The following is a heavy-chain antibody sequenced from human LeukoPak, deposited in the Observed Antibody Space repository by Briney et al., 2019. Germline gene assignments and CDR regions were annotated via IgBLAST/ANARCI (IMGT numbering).Heavy chain of an antibody. Sequence: GESLEISCKGSGYSFTSYWIGWVRQMPGKGLELMGIIHPGDSDTRYSPSFQGQVTMSVDESISTAYLQWSSLKASDTAVYYCASALDSDTYYPHFWGQGTLVTVSS. CDR3: ASALDSDTYYPHF. CDR1: GYSFTSYW. CDR2: IHPGDSDT. V-gene: IGHV5-51*01. J-gene: IGHJ4*02. D-gene: IGHD2-21*01.